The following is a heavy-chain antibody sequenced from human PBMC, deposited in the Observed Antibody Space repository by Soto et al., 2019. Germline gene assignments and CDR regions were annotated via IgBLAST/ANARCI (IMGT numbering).Heavy chain of an antibody. CDR3: AIGEGYSYGLPDH. D-gene: IGHD5-18*01. J-gene: IGHJ4*02. V-gene: IGHV3-30-3*01. CDR1: GFTFSSYA. CDR2: ISYDGNSK. Sequence: QVQLVESGGGVVQPGRSLRLSCAASGFTFSSYAMHWVRQAPGKGLEWVAVISYDGNSKFYTDSVKGRFTISRDTSGNTLSLQMNSLRAEDTAVYYCAIGEGYSYGLPDHWGQGTLVTVSS.